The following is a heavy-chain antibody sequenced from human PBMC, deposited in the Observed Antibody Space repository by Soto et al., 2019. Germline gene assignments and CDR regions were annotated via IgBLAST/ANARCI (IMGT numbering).Heavy chain of an antibody. Sequence: SETLSLTCTVSGGSISSGDYYWSWIRQPPGKGLEWIGYIYYSGSTYYNPSLKSRVTISVDTSKNQFSLKLTSVTAADTAVYYCARVPRDADNWFDPWGQGTLVTVSS. D-gene: IGHD2-2*01. CDR2: IYYSGST. CDR3: ARVPRDADNWFDP. J-gene: IGHJ5*02. V-gene: IGHV4-30-4*01. CDR1: GGSISSGDYY.